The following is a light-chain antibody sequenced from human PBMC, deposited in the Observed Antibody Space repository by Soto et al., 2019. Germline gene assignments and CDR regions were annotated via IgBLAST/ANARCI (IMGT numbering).Light chain of an antibody. CDR3: LQLNRYPRT. CDR1: QGFSNY. CDR2: SAS. Sequence: ETQVTQSPSFLSASVGDRVTITCRASQGFSNYLAWFQQRPGKAPQLLIYSASTLQSGVPSRFSGSGSGTEFTLTINSLHPEDFATYYCLQLNRYPRTFGGGTKVDIK. V-gene: IGKV1-9*01. J-gene: IGKJ4*01.